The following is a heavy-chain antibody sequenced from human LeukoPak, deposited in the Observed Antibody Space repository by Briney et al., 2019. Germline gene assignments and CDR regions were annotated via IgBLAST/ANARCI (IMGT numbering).Heavy chain of an antibody. CDR2: IYYSGST. Sequence: SETLSLTCTVSGGSISSSCYYWGWIRQPPGKGLEWIGSIYYSGSTYYNPSLKSRVTISVDTSKNQFSLKLSSVTAADTAVYYCARHWSRRGQFDYWGQGTLVTVSS. CDR3: ARHWSRRGQFDY. D-gene: IGHD3-3*01. CDR1: GGSISSSCYY. V-gene: IGHV4-39*01. J-gene: IGHJ4*02.